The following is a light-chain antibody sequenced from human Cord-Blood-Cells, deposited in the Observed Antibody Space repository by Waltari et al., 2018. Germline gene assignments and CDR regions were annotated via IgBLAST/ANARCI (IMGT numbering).Light chain of an antibody. CDR3: CSYAGSSTLV. CDR1: SSDVGRYNL. Sequence: QSALTQPASVSGSPGQSITICCTGTSSDVGRYNLASWYQQHPGKAPKLMIYEGSKRPSGVSNRFSGSKSGNTASLTISGLQAEDEADYYCCSYAGSSTLVFGGGTKLTVL. CDR2: EGS. J-gene: IGLJ2*01. V-gene: IGLV2-23*01.